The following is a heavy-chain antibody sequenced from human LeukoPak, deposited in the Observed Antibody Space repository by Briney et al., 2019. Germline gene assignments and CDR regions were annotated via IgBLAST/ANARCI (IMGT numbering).Heavy chain of an antibody. CDR1: GFTFSSYT. CDR2: ISYDGSND. V-gene: IGHV3-30-3*01. Sequence: GGSLRLSCAASGFTFSSYTMHWVRQAPGTGLEWVAVISYDGSNDYYTDSVKGRFTISRDNAKNTLYLQMNSLRAEDTAVYYCARNSSLDYWGQGTLVTVSS. CDR3: ARNSSLDY. J-gene: IGHJ4*02. D-gene: IGHD6-13*01.